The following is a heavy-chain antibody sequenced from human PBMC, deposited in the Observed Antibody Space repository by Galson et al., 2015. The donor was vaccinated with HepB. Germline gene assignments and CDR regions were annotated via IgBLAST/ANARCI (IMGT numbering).Heavy chain of an antibody. V-gene: IGHV3-48*01. CDR3: TRGVAAAGHYFDS. CDR1: GFTFSSYA. CDR2: ISGTANKI. J-gene: IGHJ4*02. Sequence: SLRLSCAASGFTFSSYAMSWVRQAPGKGPEWVACISGTANKIYYADSVRGRFTISTDNARRSLYLQMNSLRVEDTAVYYCTRGVAAAGHYFDSWGQGTQVNVAS. D-gene: IGHD2-15*01.